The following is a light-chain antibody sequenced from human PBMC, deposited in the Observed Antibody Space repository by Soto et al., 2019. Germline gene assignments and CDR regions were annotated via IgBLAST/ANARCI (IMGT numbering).Light chain of an antibody. J-gene: IGKJ4*01. CDR3: QQRTSWPLLT. CDR1: QSVGNS. CDR2: DAS. Sequence: DIVLTQSPATLSLSPGERASLSCRASQSVGNSLAWYQQKPGQPPRLLIYDASTRATGIPARFSGSGSVTDFTLTICSLEPEDFAVYYCQQRTSWPLLTFGGGTKVEIK. V-gene: IGKV3-11*01.